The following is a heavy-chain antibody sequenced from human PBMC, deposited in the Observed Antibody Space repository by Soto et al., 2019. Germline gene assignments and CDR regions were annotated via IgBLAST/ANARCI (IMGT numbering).Heavy chain of an antibody. Sequence: QLVQSGAAVKKPGASVKVSCKASGYTFTSYGISWVRQAPGQGLEWMGWISANNGKRRYSQNLQDRVTLTTETSTSTANMERRSLRSDDTAVYYYTLECGGAPCYTGYWRQGTQVTVSS. D-gene: IGHD2-21*01. J-gene: IGHJ4*02. V-gene: IGHV1-18*01. CDR3: TLECGGAPCYTGY. CDR1: GYTFTSYG. CDR2: ISANNGKR.